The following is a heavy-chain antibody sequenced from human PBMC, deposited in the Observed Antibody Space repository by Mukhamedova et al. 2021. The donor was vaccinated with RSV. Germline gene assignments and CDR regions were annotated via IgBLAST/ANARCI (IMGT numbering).Heavy chain of an antibody. CDR1: SYA. D-gene: IGHD5-18*01. Sequence: SYAMHWVRQAPGKGLEWVAVISYDGSNKYYADSVKGRFTISRDNSKNTLYLQMNSLRAEDTAVYYCAPAWIQLWFRDYWGQGTLV. J-gene: IGHJ4*02. CDR2: ISYDGSNK. V-gene: IGHV3-30-3*01. CDR3: APAWIQLWFRDY.